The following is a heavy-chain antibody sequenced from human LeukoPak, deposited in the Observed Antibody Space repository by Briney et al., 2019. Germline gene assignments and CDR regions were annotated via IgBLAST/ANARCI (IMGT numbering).Heavy chain of an antibody. J-gene: IGHJ4*02. CDR1: GGSISSYY. V-gene: IGHV4-59*01. Sequence: KSSETLSLTCTVSGGSISSYYWSWIRQPPGKGLEWIGYIYYSGSTNYNPSLKSRVTISVDTSKNQFSLKLSSVTAADTAVYYCARYCTLSGYYFFDYWGQGTLVTVSS. CDR2: IYYSGST. D-gene: IGHD3-22*01. CDR3: ARYCTLSGYYFFDY.